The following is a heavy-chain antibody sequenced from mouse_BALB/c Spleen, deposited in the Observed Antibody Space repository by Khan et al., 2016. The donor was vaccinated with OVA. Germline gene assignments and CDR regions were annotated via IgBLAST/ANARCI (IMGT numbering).Heavy chain of an antibody. Sequence: QVQLKESGPGLVAPSQSLSITCTVSGFSLSSNGVSWVRQPPGKGLEWLGVIWGDGSTNYHSTLKSRLIISKDNSKSQVFLKLNSLQTDDTSTYYCAKFTPDYYSMDYWGQGTSVTVSS. CDR1: GFSLSSNG. CDR3: AKFTPDYYSMDY. J-gene: IGHJ4*01. V-gene: IGHV2-3*01. D-gene: IGHD1-1*01. CDR2: IWGDGST.